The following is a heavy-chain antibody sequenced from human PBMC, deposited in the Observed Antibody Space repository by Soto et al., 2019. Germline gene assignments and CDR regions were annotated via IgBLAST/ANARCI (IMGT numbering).Heavy chain of an antibody. V-gene: IGHV1-69*13. D-gene: IGHD3-16*02. CDR3: ARGNRYCYVWGSYRYTPEYGYHHYGMEV. J-gene: IGHJ6*02. CDR1: GGTFSSYA. CDR2: IIPIFGTA. Sequence: GASVKASCKASGGTFSSYAIRWVRQAPAQGLEWMGWIIPIFGTANYAQKFQGRVTITADESTSTAYMELSSLRYEDTAVYYCARGNRYCYVWGSYRYTPEYGYHHYGMEVWGQGTSVSGSS.